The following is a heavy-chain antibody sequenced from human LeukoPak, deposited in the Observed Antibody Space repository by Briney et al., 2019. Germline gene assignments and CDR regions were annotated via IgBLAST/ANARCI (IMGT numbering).Heavy chain of an antibody. D-gene: IGHD6-6*01. CDR1: GFTVSSNY. Sequence: PGGSLRLSCAASGFTVSSNYMSWVRQAPGKGLEWVSVIYSGGSTYFADSVKGRFTISRDNSKNTLYLQMNSLRAEDTAVYYCARDLEYRTAGRFDPWGQGTLVTVSS. CDR2: IYSGGST. J-gene: IGHJ5*02. V-gene: IGHV3-66*01. CDR3: ARDLEYRTAGRFDP.